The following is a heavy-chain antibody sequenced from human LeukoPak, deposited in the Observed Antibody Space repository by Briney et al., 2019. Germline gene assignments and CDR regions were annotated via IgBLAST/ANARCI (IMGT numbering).Heavy chain of an antibody. Sequence: GGSLRLSCAASGFTFSSYGMHWVRQAPGKGLEWMGGFDPEDGETIYAQKFQGRFTMTEDTSTDTAYMELSSLRSEDTAVYYCATHSSAYYYVNPLWQHWGQGTLVTVSS. D-gene: IGHD3-22*01. CDR2: FDPEDGET. CDR1: GFTFSSYG. J-gene: IGHJ1*01. CDR3: ATHSSAYYYVNPLWQH. V-gene: IGHV1-24*01.